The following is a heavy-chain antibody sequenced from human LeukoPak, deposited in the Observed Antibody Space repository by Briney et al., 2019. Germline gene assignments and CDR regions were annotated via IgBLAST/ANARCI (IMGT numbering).Heavy chain of an antibody. D-gene: IGHD3-10*01. V-gene: IGHV4-34*01. J-gene: IGHJ4*02. CDR3: ASFITMVRGVIDY. CDR1: GGSFSGYY. CDR2: INHSGST. Sequence: SETLSLTCAVYGGSFSGYYWSWIRQPPGKGLEWIGEINHSGSTNYNPSLKSRVTISVDTSKNQFSLKLSSVTAADTAVYYCASFITMVRGVIDYWGQGTLVTVSS.